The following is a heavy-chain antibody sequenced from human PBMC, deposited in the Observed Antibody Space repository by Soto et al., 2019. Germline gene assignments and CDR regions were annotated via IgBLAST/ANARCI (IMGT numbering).Heavy chain of an antibody. CDR3: ARHVRTYSSSWYGYFQH. V-gene: IGHV4-39*01. D-gene: IGHD6-13*01. Sequence: PSETLSLTCTVSGGSISSSSYYWGWIRQPPGKGLEWIGSIYYSGSTYYNPSLKSRVTISVDTSKNQFSLKLSSVTAADTAVYYCARHVRTYSSSWYGYFQHWGQGTLVTVS. CDR1: GGSISSSSYY. CDR2: IYYSGST. J-gene: IGHJ1*01.